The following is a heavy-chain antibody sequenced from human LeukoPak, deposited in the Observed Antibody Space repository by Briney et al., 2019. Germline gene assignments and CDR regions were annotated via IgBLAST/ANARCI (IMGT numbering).Heavy chain of an antibody. CDR3: ARDFYPRTDYSNYEAP. D-gene: IGHD4-11*01. V-gene: IGHV1-46*01. Sequence: ASVKVSCKAPGYTFTSYYMHWVRQAPGQGLEWMGIINPSGGSTSYAQKFQGRVTMTRDTSTSTVYMELSSLRSEDTAVYYCARDFYPRTDYSNYEAPWGQGTLVTVSS. CDR1: GYTFTSYY. CDR2: INPSGGST. J-gene: IGHJ5*02.